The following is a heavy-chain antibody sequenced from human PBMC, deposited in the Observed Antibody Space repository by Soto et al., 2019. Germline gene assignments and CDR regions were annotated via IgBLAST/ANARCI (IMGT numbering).Heavy chain of an antibody. J-gene: IGHJ3*02. CDR2: ISGSGGST. D-gene: IGHD2-15*01. CDR1: GFTFSSYA. CDR3: AKAPSTVVAAGDAFDI. V-gene: IGHV3-23*01. Sequence: EVQLLESGGGLVQPGGSLRLSCASSGFTFSSYAMSWVRQAPGKGLEWVSAISGSGGSTYYADSVKGRFTISRDNSKNTLYLQMNSLRAEDTAVYYCAKAPSTVVAAGDAFDIWGQGTMVTVSS.